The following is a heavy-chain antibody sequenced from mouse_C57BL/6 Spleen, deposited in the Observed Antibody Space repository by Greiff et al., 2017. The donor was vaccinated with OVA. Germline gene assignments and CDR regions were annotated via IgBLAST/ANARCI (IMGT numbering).Heavy chain of an antibody. J-gene: IGHJ1*03. CDR3: ARVGYDGDWYFDV. D-gene: IGHD2-14*01. V-gene: IGHV3-6*01. CDR1: GYSITSGYY. Sequence: EVKLQESGPGLVKPSQSLSLTCSVTGYSITSGYYWNWIRQFPGNKLEWMGYISYDGSNNYNPSLKNRISITRDTSKNQFFLKLNSVTTEDTATYYCARVGYDGDWYFDVWGTGTTVTVSS. CDR2: ISYDGSN.